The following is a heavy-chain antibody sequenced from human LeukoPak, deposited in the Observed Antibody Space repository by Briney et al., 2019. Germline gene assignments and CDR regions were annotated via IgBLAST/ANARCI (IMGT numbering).Heavy chain of an antibody. J-gene: IGHJ4*02. CDR2: ISGSGGST. CDR3: AKTGSSSQLYFDY. Sequence: GGSLRLSCAASGFTFSSYAMSWVRQAPGKGLEWVSAISGSGGSTYYADSVKGRITISRDNSKNTLYLQMNSLRAEDTAVYYCAKTGSSSQLYFDYWGQGTLVTVSS. V-gene: IGHV3-23*01. D-gene: IGHD6-13*01. CDR1: GFTFSSYA.